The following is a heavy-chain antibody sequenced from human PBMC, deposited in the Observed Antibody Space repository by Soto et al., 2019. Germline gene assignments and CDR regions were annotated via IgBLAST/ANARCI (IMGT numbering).Heavy chain of an antibody. J-gene: IGHJ6*02. D-gene: IGHD2-8*01. Sequence: ASVKVSCXASGFTFSNYGLNWVRQAPGQGLEWMGWVSANNGNTNYAQNLQGRVSMTTDTSTSTAYMELRGLTFDDTAVYYCARDIESVTAKHFFYYYAMDVWGQGTTVTVSS. CDR1: GFTFSNYG. CDR2: VSANNGNT. V-gene: IGHV1-18*01. CDR3: ARDIESVTAKHFFYYYAMDV.